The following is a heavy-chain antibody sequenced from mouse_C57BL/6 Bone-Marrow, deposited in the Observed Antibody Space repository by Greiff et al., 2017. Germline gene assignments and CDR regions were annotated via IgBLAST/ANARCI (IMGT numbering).Heavy chain of an antibody. CDR3: ARDYYYGSRWYFDV. CDR2: IDPSDSYT. J-gene: IGHJ1*03. Sequence: QVQLQQPGAELVMPGASVKLSCKASGYTFTSYWMHWVKQRPGQGLEWIGAIDPSDSYTNYNQKFKGKSTLTVDKSSSTAYMQLSSLTSEDSAVYYCARDYYYGSRWYFDVWGTGTTVTVSS. CDR1: GYTFTSYW. D-gene: IGHD1-1*01. V-gene: IGHV1-69*01.